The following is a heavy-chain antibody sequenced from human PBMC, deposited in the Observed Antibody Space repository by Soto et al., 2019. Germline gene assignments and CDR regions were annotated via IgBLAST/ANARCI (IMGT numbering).Heavy chain of an antibody. D-gene: IGHD6-13*01. V-gene: IGHV4-61*06. Sequence: GFLQPQGKGLEWIGYIYYSGSTNYNPSLKSRVTISVDTSKNQFSLKLSSVTAADTAVSYGAIMDSSTVFAYRVQRTLVIVSS. CDR3: AIMDSSTVFAY. CDR2: IYYSGST. J-gene: IGHJ4*02.